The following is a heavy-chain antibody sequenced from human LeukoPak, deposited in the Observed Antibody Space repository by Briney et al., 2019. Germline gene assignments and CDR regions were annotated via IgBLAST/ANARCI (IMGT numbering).Heavy chain of an antibody. CDR1: GFTFSKYW. CDR3: ATKQWLAPPPDS. Sequence: GGSLRLSCAASGFTFSKYWMLWVRQAPGQGLESVSRINTDGTVTTYADSVKGRFAVSRDNADNTMFLQMNSVRDEDTAVYYCATKQWLAPPPDSWGQGTPVTVSS. V-gene: IGHV3-74*01. CDR2: INTDGTVT. J-gene: IGHJ4*02. D-gene: IGHD6-19*01.